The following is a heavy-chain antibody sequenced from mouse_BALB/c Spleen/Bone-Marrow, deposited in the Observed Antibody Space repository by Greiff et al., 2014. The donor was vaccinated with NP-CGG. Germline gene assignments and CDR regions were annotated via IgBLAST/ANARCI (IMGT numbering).Heavy chain of an antibody. J-gene: IGHJ3*01. CDR2: IDPSDSET. Sequence: QVQLQQSGAELVKPGAPVKLSCKASGYTFTSYWMNWVKQRPGRGLEWIGRIDPSDSETHYNQKFKGKATLTVDKSSSTAYIQLSSLTSEDSAVYYCARSGGNYVSFAYWGQGTLVTVSA. CDR3: ARSGGNYVSFAY. D-gene: IGHD2-1*01. V-gene: IGHV1-69*02. CDR1: GYTFTSYW.